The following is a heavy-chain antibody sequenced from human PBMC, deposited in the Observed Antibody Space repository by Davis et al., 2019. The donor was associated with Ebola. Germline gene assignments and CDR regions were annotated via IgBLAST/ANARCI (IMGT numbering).Heavy chain of an antibody. CDR3: TRDTATVVFDY. CDR1: GFTFRNYA. CDR2: VSHSEREK. Sequence: GESLKISCAASGFTFRNYAMHWVRQAPGKVLEWVAVVSHSEREKFYADSVKGRFTISRDNAKNSLYLQMNSLRDEDTAVYYCTRDTATVVFDYWGQGTLVTVSS. J-gene: IGHJ4*02. V-gene: IGHV3-30*04. D-gene: IGHD4-11*01.